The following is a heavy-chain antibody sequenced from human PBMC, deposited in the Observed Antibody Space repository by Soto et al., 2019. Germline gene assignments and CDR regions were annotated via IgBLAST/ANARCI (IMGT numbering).Heavy chain of an antibody. V-gene: IGHV3-23*01. CDR3: AKFGSSSWLRDPFDY. D-gene: IGHD1-26*01. CDR2: ISGSGGST. J-gene: IGHJ4*02. CDR1: GFTFSSYA. Sequence: PGGSLRLSCAASGFTFSSYAMSWVRQAPGKGLEWVSAISGSGGSTYYADSVKGRFTISRDNSKNTLYLQMNSLRAEDTAVYYFAKFGSSSWLRDPFDYWGKGTLFSVSS.